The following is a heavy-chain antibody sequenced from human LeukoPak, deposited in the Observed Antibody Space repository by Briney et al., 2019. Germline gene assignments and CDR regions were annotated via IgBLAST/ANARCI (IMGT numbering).Heavy chain of an antibody. Sequence: SQTLSLTCTFSGGSTSSGVYYWSCIPQHPGKGLEWSGYIYYRGSTYYNPSLKSRVTISVDTSKNQFSLKLSSVTATDTAVYYCARVGAGRRGYCSGGSCLGDPRLNAFYYFDYWGQGTLVTVSS. J-gene: IGHJ4*02. CDR3: ARVGAGRRGYCSGGSCLGDPRLNAFYYFDY. V-gene: IGHV4-31*03. D-gene: IGHD2-15*01. CDR2: IYYRGST. CDR1: GGSTSSGVYY.